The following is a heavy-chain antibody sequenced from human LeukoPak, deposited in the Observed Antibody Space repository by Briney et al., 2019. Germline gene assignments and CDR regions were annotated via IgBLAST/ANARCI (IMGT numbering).Heavy chain of an antibody. CDR2: INSDGSRT. CDR3: AKSTMVRGVLTMIGAFDI. Sequence: GGSLRLSCAASKFSFSSYWMHWVRQAPGKGLVWVSRINSDGSRTNYADSVKGRFTISRDNSKNTLYLQMNSLRAEDTAVYYCAKSTMVRGVLTMIGAFDIWGQGTMVTVSS. D-gene: IGHD3-10*01. CDR1: KFSFSSYW. J-gene: IGHJ3*02. V-gene: IGHV3-74*01.